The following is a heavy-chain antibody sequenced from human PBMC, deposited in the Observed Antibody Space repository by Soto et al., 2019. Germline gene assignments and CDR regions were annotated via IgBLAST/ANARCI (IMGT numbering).Heavy chain of an antibody. CDR3: AKYDFWSGYHYYYYGMDV. CDR2: ISGSGGST. Sequence: EVQLLESGGGLVQPGGSLRLSCAASGFTFSSYAMSWVRQAPGKGLEWVSAISGSGGSTYYADSVKGRFTISRDNSKNTLYLQMNSLRAEDTAVYYCAKYDFWSGYHYYYYGMDVWGQGTTVTVSS. D-gene: IGHD3-3*01. J-gene: IGHJ6*02. CDR1: GFTFSSYA. V-gene: IGHV3-23*01.